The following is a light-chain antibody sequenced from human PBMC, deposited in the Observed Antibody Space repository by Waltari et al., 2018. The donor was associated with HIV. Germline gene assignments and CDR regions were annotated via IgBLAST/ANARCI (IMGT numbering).Light chain of an antibody. V-gene: IGLV2-8*01. Sequence: QSALTQPPSASGSPGQSVTISCTGTNSDIGGSNYVSWYQQHPGKAPKLVISGVTKRPSGVPDRFSGSTSGTTASLTVSVLQAEDEADYYCSSYADRNGFYVVFGGGTRLTVL. CDR3: SSYADRNGFYVV. CDR1: NSDIGGSNY. CDR2: GVT. J-gene: IGLJ2*01.